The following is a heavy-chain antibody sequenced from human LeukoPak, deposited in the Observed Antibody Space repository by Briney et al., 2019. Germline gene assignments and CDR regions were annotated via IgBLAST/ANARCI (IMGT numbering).Heavy chain of an antibody. CDR2: IRYDGSNK. Sequence: GGSLRLSCAASGFTFSSYGMHWVRQAPGKGLEWVAFIRYDGSNKYYADSVKGRFTISRDNSKNTLYLQMNSLRAEDTAVYYCAKDAAFTYYYDSSGYPGAHDYWGQGTLVTVSS. CDR3: AKDAAFTYYYDSSGYPGAHDY. J-gene: IGHJ4*02. V-gene: IGHV3-30*02. CDR1: GFTFSSYG. D-gene: IGHD3-22*01.